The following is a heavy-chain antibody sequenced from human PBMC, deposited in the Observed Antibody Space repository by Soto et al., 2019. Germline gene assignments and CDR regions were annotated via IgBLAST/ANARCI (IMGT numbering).Heavy chain of an antibody. J-gene: IGHJ6*03. Sequence: EVQLLESGGGLVQPGGSLSLSCAASGFTFSTYAMSWVRQAPGKGLEWVSTITTSGGNTYYADSVQGRFTISRDNSKNTLYLQMNSLRAEDTAVYYCAGRYCTNGVCYTNYYSYIAVWGKGTTVTVSS. V-gene: IGHV3-23*01. CDR1: GFTFSTYA. CDR3: AGRYCTNGVCYTNYYSYIAV. D-gene: IGHD2-8*01. CDR2: ITTSGGNT.